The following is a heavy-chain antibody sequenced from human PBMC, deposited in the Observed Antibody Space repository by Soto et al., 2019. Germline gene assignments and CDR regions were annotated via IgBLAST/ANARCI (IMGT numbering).Heavy chain of an antibody. Sequence: PSETLSLTCTVSVVSITNYYWSWIRQPPGKGLEWVGYVYYSGTASYNPSLKSRVAMSVDTSKKQISLKLSSVTAADTAVYYCAREDTRWFDPWGQGTLVTVS. CDR1: VVSITNYY. J-gene: IGHJ5*02. CDR2: VYYSGTA. CDR3: AREDTRWFDP. V-gene: IGHV4-59*01.